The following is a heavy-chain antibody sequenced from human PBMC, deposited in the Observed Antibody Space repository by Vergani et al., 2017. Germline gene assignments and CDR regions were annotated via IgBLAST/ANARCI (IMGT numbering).Heavy chain of an antibody. CDR1: GYTFSNYY. CDR2: INPSGGHT. V-gene: IGHV1-46*03. CDR3: ARGEYGILTGYRY. Sequence: QVQLVQSGAEVKKSGASVKVSCKTSGYTFSNYYMHWVRQAPGQGLEWMGIINPSGGHTNYAQKFQGRVTMTSDTSTSTVYMELSSLRSEDTAIYYCARGEYGILTGYRYWGQGTLVNVSA. D-gene: IGHD3-9*01. J-gene: IGHJ4*02.